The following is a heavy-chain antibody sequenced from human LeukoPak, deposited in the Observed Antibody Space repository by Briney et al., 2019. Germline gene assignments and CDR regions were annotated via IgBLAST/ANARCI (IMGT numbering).Heavy chain of an antibody. CDR3: AKGVLTGYYMGDF. J-gene: IGHJ4*02. Sequence: PGGSLRLSCAASGFTFSSYAMSWVRQAPGKGLEWVSAINGGGDSTYYADSVKGRFTISRDNSKNTLYLHMNSLRAEDTAVYYCAKGVLTGYYMGDFWGQGILVTVSS. CDR1: GFTFSSYA. D-gene: IGHD3-9*01. V-gene: IGHV3-23*01. CDR2: INGGGDST.